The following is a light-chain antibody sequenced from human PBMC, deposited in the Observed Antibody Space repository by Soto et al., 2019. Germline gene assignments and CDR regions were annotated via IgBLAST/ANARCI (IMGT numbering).Light chain of an antibody. CDR3: QQYHNWPPFT. CDR2: GAS. Sequence: EIVMTQSPATLSVSPGERVTLSCRASQSVSSNLAWYRQKPGQAPRLLIYGASPRATGIPARFSGSGSGTEFTLTISSLQSEDFAVYYCQQYHNWPPFTFGQGTKLEIK. J-gene: IGKJ2*01. V-gene: IGKV3-15*01. CDR1: QSVSSN.